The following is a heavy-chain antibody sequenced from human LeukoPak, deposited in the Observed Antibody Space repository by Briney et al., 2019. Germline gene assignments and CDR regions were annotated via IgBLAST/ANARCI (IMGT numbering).Heavy chain of an antibody. Sequence: SETLSLTCSVSGVSISSYYWSWIRQPPGRGLEWVGNIYFSGSINYNPSLKSRVTISADTSKNQLSLKLSSVTAADTAVYYCARSSGYTYGSDYWGQGTLVTVSS. CDR3: ARSSGYTYGSDY. V-gene: IGHV4-59*08. CDR1: GVSISSYY. CDR2: IYFSGSI. J-gene: IGHJ4*02. D-gene: IGHD5-18*01.